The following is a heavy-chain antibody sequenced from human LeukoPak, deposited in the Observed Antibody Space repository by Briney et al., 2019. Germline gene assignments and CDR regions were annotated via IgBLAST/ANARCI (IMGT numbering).Heavy chain of an antibody. Sequence: HAGGSLRLSCATSGFSVSDNFMSWVRQAPGKGLEWVSVISSGGATYYADSVKGRFTISRDNSKNTLYLQMNSLRAEDTAVYYCARVGYGSSWGERYYFDYWGQGAQVTVSS. V-gene: IGHV3-66*01. CDR2: ISSGGAT. D-gene: IGHD6-13*01. CDR3: ARVGYGSSWGERYYFDY. CDR1: GFSVSDNF. J-gene: IGHJ4*02.